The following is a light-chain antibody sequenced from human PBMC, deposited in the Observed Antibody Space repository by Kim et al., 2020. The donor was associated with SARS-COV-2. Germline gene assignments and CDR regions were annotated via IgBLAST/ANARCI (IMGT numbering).Light chain of an antibody. CDR1: GGGIASNY. J-gene: IGLJ2*01. Sequence: KTGTISGPRSGGGIASNYVQWYQQRPGSAPTTVIYEANQRPSGVPDRFSGSIDSSSNSASLTISGLKTEDEADYYCQSYDSSNPWVFGGGTQLTVL. CDR2: EAN. CDR3: QSYDSSNPWV. V-gene: IGLV6-57*03.